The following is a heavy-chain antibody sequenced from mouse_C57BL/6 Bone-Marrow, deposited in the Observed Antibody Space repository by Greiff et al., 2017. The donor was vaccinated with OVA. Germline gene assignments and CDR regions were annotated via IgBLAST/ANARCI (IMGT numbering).Heavy chain of an antibody. V-gene: IGHV1-26*01. Sequence: EVKLQQSGPELVKPGASVKISCKASGYTFTDYYMNWVKQSHGKSLEWIGDINPNNGGTSYNQKFKGKATLTVDKSSSTAYMELRSLTSEDSAVYYCAVIYDGYYYFDYWGQGTTLTVSS. J-gene: IGHJ2*01. CDR1: GYTFTDYY. CDR3: AVIYDGYYYFDY. CDR2: INPNNGGT. D-gene: IGHD2-3*01.